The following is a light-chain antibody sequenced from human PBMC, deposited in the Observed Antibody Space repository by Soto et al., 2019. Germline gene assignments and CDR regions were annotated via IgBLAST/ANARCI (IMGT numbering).Light chain of an antibody. J-gene: IGKJ1*01. V-gene: IGKV1-5*03. Sequence: DIPMTQSPSTLSASVGDRVTITCRASQSISIWLAWYQQKPGKAPNLLIYKTPSLESGVPSRFSGSGSGTEFTLTISSLQPDDFATYYCQHYNDYSWTFGQGTKVEIK. CDR1: QSISIW. CDR2: KTP. CDR3: QHYNDYSWT.